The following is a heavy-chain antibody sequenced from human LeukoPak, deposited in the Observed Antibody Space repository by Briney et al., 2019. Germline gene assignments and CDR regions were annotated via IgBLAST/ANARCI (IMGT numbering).Heavy chain of an antibody. CDR2: ITGSSTWT. J-gene: IGHJ2*01. CDR1: GFTFGTYG. Sequence: GGSLRLSCEASGFTFGTYGMTWVRQAPGKGLEWVSGITGSSTWTYYADSVRGRFTISRDNSKNTLHLQMNNLTADDTAIYYCARELVSLGTGYFVLWARDTLVSVSS. CDR3: ARELVSLGTGYFVL. D-gene: IGHD7-27*01. V-gene: IGHV3-23*01.